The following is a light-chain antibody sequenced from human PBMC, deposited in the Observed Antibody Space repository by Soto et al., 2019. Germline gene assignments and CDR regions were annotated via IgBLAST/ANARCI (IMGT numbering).Light chain of an antibody. Sequence: QSVLTQPASVSGSPGQSITISCTGTSSDVGGYNYVSWYQQHPGKAPKLMIYDVSNRPSGVSDRFSGSKSGNTASLTISGLQDEDEADYYCSSHSSSSTLVVFGGGTKLTVL. CDR3: SSHSSSSTLVV. CDR2: DVS. J-gene: IGLJ2*01. CDR1: SSDVGGYNY. V-gene: IGLV2-14*01.